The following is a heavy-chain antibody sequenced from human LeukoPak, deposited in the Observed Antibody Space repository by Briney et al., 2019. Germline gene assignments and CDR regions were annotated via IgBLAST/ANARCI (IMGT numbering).Heavy chain of an antibody. Sequence: PGRSLRLSCAGSGFIFNNYAMHWVRQPPGKGLEWVSGISWNSGSIDYADSVKGRFTISRDNAKNSLYLQMNSLRAEDTAVYYCARDSGIVVVPAAYGMDVWGQGTMVTVSS. D-gene: IGHD2-2*01. CDR2: ISWNSGSI. CDR1: GFIFNNYA. V-gene: IGHV3-9*01. J-gene: IGHJ6*02. CDR3: ARDSGIVVVPAAYGMDV.